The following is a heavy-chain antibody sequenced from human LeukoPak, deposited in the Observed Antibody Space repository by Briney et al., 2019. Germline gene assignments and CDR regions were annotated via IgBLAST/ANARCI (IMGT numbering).Heavy chain of an antibody. D-gene: IGHD2-2*01. CDR1: GFTFSSYS. CDR2: ISSSSSTI. V-gene: IGHV3-48*01. CDR3: ARDKYCSSTSCHYYYYYYMDV. J-gene: IGHJ6*03. Sequence: GGSLRLSCAASGFTFSSYSMNWVRQAPGKGLEWVSYISSSSSTIYYADSVKGRFTISRDNAKNSLYLQMNSLRSEDTAVYYCARDKYCSSTSCHYYYYYYMDVWGKGTTVTVSS.